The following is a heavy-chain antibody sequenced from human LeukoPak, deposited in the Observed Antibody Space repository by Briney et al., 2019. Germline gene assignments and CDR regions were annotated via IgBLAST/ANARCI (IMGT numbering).Heavy chain of an antibody. J-gene: IGHJ6*02. CDR3: ARQTSSDYSYGPLGYYYGMDV. Sequence: SETLSLTCAVSGGSISSSNWWSWVRQPPGKGLEWIGEIYHSGSTNYNPSLKSRVTISVDKSKNQFSLKLSSVTAADTAVYYCARQTSSDYSYGPLGYYYGMDVWGQGTTVTVSS. V-gene: IGHV4-4*02. CDR2: IYHSGST. D-gene: IGHD5-18*01. CDR1: GGSISSSNW.